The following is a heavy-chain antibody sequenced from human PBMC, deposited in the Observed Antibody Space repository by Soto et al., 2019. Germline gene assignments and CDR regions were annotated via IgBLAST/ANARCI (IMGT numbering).Heavy chain of an antibody. CDR3: ARINDILTGYYDRDRSSYYYGMDV. CDR1: GFSLSNARMG. D-gene: IGHD3-9*01. J-gene: IGHJ6*02. V-gene: IGHV2-26*01. CDR2: IFSNDEK. Sequence: SGPTLVNPTETLTLTCTVSGFSLSNARMGVSWIRQSPGKALEWLAHIFSNDEKSYNTSLKNRLAVPQDTSKSQVVLTMTNMDPVDTATYYCARINDILTGYYDRDRSSYYYGMDVWGQGTTVTVSS.